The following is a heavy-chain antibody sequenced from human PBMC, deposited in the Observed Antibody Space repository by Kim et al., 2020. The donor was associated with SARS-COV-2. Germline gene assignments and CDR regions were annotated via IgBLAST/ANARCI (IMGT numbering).Heavy chain of an antibody. CDR1: GYTFTSYG. Sequence: ASVKVSCKASGYTFTSYGISWVRQAPGQGLEWMGWISAYNGNTNYAQKLQGRVTMTTDTSTSTAYMELRSLRSDDTAVYYCAREKPCSGGSCYLYYYYYYGMDVWGQGTTVTVSS. CDR3: AREKPCSGGSCYLYYYYYYGMDV. CDR2: ISAYNGNT. D-gene: IGHD2-15*01. J-gene: IGHJ6*02. V-gene: IGHV1-18*01.